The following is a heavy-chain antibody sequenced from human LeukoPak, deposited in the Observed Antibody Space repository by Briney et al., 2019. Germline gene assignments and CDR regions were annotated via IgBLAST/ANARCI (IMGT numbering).Heavy chain of an antibody. D-gene: IGHD3-22*01. Sequence: GGSLRLSCAASGFTFDDYGMTWVRQSPGKGLEWVADINPDGSQKYSVDSVKGRFTISRDNAKNSLFLQMNSLRAEDTAVYYCARDSLGDSGYYPFFDYWGQGTLVTVSS. J-gene: IGHJ4*02. CDR2: INPDGSQK. CDR3: ARDSLGDSGYYPFFDY. CDR1: GFTFDDYG. V-gene: IGHV3-7*03.